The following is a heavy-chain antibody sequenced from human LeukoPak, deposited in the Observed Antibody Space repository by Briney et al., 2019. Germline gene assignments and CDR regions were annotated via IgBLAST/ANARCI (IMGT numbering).Heavy chain of an antibody. CDR2: IYSGGST. Sequence: PGGSLRLSCAASGFIFSDYSMCWIRQAPGKGLEWVSVIYSGGSTYYADSVKGRFTISRDNSKNTLYLQMNSLRAEDTAVYYCARDKRGATAPYFDYRGQGTLVTVSS. CDR3: ARDKRGATAPYFDY. CDR1: GFIFSDYS. V-gene: IGHV3-53*01. D-gene: IGHD1-26*01. J-gene: IGHJ4*02.